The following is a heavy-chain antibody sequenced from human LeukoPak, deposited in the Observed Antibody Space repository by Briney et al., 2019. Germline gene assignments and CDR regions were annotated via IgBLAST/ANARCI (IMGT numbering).Heavy chain of an antibody. Sequence: SETLSLTCAVYGGSFSGYYWSLIRQPPGKGLEWIGEINHSGSTNYNPSLKSRVTISVDTSKNQFSLKLSSVTAADTAVYYCACTPGYSYGYSFDYWGQGTLVTVSS. CDR1: GGSFSGYY. J-gene: IGHJ4*02. D-gene: IGHD5-18*01. CDR3: ACTPGYSYGYSFDY. V-gene: IGHV4-34*01. CDR2: INHSGST.